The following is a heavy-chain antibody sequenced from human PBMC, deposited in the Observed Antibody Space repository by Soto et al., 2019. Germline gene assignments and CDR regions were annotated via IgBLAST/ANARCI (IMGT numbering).Heavy chain of an antibody. D-gene: IGHD1-20*01. CDR2: INSRSSYI. CDR1: GFTFSTYS. J-gene: IGHJ5*02. CDR3: ARDARPYNWNPVFDP. Sequence: GGSLRLSCAASGFTFSTYSLNWVRQAPGKGLEWVSSINSRSSYIFYADSVKGRFTISRDNAKNSLYLQMNSLRAEDTAVYYCARDARPYNWNPVFDPWGQGTLVTVSS. V-gene: IGHV3-21*01.